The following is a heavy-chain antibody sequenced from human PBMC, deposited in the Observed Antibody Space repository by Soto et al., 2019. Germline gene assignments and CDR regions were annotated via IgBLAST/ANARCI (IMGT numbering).Heavy chain of an antibody. CDR3: VRGRFLGWLLQRYYFDY. CDR2: IYYSGST. Sequence: XGTLSLTCTVSGGSISSYYWSWIRQPPGKGLGRIGYIYYSGSTNYNPSLKSRVTLSVDTSKNQFSLKLNSVTAAATAVYCCVRGRFLGWLLQRYYFDYWGQGTLVTVSS. CDR1: GGSISSYY. V-gene: IGHV4-59*01. D-gene: IGHD3-3*01. J-gene: IGHJ4*02.